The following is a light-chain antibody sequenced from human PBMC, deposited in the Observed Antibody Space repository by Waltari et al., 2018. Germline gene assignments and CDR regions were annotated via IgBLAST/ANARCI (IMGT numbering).Light chain of an antibody. CDR3: NSRDSSSSHQL. CDR2: GKN. CDR1: GLRSFY. J-gene: IGLJ2*01. V-gene: IGLV3-19*01. Sequence: SSELTQDPAVSVALGQTVRITCQGDGLRSFYASWYQQKPGQAPILVIYGKNNRPSGIPDLFSGSTSGNTASLTITGAQAEDEADYYCNSRDSSSSHQLFGGGTKLTVL.